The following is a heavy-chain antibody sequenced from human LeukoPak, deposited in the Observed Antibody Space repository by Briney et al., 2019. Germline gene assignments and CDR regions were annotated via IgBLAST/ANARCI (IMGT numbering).Heavy chain of an antibody. CDR1: GGTFSSYA. J-gene: IGHJ5*02. CDR3: ARGSARANWFDP. CDR2: IIPILGIA. D-gene: IGHD2-15*01. Sequence: GASVKVSCKASGGTFSSYAITWVRQAPVQGLEWMGKIIPILGIANYAQKFQGRVTITADKSTSTAYMELSSLRSEDTAVYYRARGSARANWFDPWGQGTLVTVSS. V-gene: IGHV1-69*04.